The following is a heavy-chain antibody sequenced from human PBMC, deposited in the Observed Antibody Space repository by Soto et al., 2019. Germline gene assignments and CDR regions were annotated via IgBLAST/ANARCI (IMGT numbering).Heavy chain of an antibody. J-gene: IGHJ6*02. CDR1: GGSISSGGYS. D-gene: IGHD6-19*01. CDR3: ARHGVAGTSVVYGMDV. CDR2: IYNSGST. V-gene: IGHV4-30-2*01. Sequence: PSETLSLTCTVSGGSISSGGYSWSWIRQPPGKGLEWIGYIYNSGSTYYNPSLKSRVTISVDRSKNQFSLKLSSVTAADTAVFYCARHGVAGTSVVYGMDVWGQGTTVTVSS.